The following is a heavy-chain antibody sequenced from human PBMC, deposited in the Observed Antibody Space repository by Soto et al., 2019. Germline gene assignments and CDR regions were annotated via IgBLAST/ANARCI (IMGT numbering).Heavy chain of an antibody. CDR2: ISSSSSYI. CDR1: GFTFSSYS. CDR3: ARDCGGGCWSHAFDI. Sequence: EVQLVESGGGLVKPGGSLRLSCAASGFTFSSYSMNWVRQAPGKGLEWVSSISSSSSYIYYADSVKGRFTISRDNAKNSLYLQMNSLRAEDTAVYYCARDCGGGCWSHAFDIWGQGTMVTVSS. D-gene: IGHD2-21*02. V-gene: IGHV3-21*01. J-gene: IGHJ3*02.